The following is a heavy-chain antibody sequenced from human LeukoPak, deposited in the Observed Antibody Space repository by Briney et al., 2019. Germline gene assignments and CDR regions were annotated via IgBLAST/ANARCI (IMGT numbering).Heavy chain of an antibody. CDR1: GFTVSSNY. Sequence: GGSLRLSCAASGFTVSSNYMSWVRQAPGEGLEWVSVIYSGGSTYYADSVKGRFTISRDNSKNTLYLQMNSLRAEDTAVYYCARVDSSGYYTDYWGQGTLVTVSS. J-gene: IGHJ4*02. D-gene: IGHD3-22*01. V-gene: IGHV3-53*01. CDR2: IYSGGST. CDR3: ARVDSSGYYTDY.